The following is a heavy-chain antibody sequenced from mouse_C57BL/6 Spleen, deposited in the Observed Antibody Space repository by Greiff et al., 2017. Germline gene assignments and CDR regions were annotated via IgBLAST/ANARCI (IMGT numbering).Heavy chain of an antibody. V-gene: IGHV5-17*01. CDR2: ISSGSSTI. CDR3: ARSTTVAYYAMDY. CDR1: GFTFSDYG. D-gene: IGHD1-1*01. Sequence: EVHLVESGGGLVKPGGSLKLSCAASGFTFSDYGMHWVRQAPEKGLEWVAYISSGSSTIYYADTVKGRFTIPRDNAKNTLFLQMTSLRSEDTAMYYCARSTTVAYYAMDYWGQGTSVTVSS. J-gene: IGHJ4*01.